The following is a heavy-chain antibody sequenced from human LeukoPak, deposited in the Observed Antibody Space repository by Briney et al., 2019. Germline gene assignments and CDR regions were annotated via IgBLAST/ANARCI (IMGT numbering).Heavy chain of an antibody. CDR2: ISGSGGST. Sequence: PGGSLRLSCAASGFTFSSYAMSWVRQAPGMGLAWVSAISGSGGSTYYADSVKGRFTISRDTSKNTLYLQRNSLRAEDTAAYYCARGRYYDNSVYYYFDYWGQGTLVTVSS. D-gene: IGHD3-22*01. J-gene: IGHJ4*02. CDR3: ARGRYYDNSVYYYFDY. CDR1: GFTFSSYA. V-gene: IGHV3-23*01.